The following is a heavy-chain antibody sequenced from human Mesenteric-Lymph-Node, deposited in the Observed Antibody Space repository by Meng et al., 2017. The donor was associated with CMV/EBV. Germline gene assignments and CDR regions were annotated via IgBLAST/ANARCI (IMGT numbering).Heavy chain of an antibody. D-gene: IGHD6-6*01. Sequence: KASGYTFTSYGISWVRQAPGQGLEWMGWISAYNGNTNYAQKLQGRVTMTTDTSTSTAYMELRSLRSDDTAVYYCARHRMYSSSPILGHWGQGTLVTVSS. CDR3: ARHRMYSSSPILGH. CDR2: ISAYNGNT. CDR1: GYTFTSYG. J-gene: IGHJ4*02. V-gene: IGHV1-18*01.